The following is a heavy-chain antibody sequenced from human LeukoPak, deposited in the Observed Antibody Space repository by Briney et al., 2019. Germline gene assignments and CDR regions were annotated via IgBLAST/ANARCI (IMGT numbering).Heavy chain of an antibody. J-gene: IGHJ6*03. CDR1: GFTFSSYN. CDR3: ARDPYSGSYGDSYYYYMDV. V-gene: IGHV3-21*01. CDR2: ITSTGSYT. Sequence: GGSLRLSCAASGFTFSSYNMNWVRQAPGKGLEWVSSITSTGSYTFCADSVKGRFTISRDNAKNSLYLQMNSLRAEDTAIYYCARDPYSGSYGDSYYYYMDVWGKGTTVTISS. D-gene: IGHD1-26*01.